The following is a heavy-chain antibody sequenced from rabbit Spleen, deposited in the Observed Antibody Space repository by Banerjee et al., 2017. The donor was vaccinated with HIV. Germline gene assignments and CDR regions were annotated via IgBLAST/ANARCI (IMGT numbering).Heavy chain of an antibody. CDR3: ARGSGVGYPGYGCSIYFNF. D-gene: IGHD7-1*01. Sequence: QSLEESGGGLVKPGASLTLTCTASGVSFSSNHYMCRVRQAPGKGLEWIGCIYTGSGSTYYASWAKGRFTITKTSSTTVTLQMTSLIAADTATYFCARGSGVGYPGYGCSIYFNFWGQGTLVTVS. V-gene: IGHV1S40*01. CDR2: IYTGSGST. J-gene: IGHJ4*01. CDR1: GVSFSSNHY.